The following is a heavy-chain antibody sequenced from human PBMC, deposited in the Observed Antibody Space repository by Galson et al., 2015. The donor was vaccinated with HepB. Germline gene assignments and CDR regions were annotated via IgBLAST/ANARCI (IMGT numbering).Heavy chain of an antibody. V-gene: IGHV3-30*04. CDR1: GFTFSSHA. CDR2: ISYDGSNK. D-gene: IGHD2-2*01. Sequence: SLRLSCAASGFTFSSHAMHWVRQAPGKGLEWVAVISYDGSNKYYADSVKGRFTISRDNSKNTLYLQMNSLRAEDTAVYYCARGREYQLLIHYYHGMDVWGQGTTVTVSS. CDR3: ARGREYQLLIHYYHGMDV. J-gene: IGHJ6*02.